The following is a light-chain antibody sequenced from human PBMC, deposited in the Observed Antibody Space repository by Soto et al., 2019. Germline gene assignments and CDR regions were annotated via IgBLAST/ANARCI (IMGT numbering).Light chain of an antibody. CDR3: QQYSSSSRT. J-gene: IGKJ1*01. V-gene: IGKV1-5*03. CDR1: QSVSNW. CDR2: KAS. Sequence: DIQMTQSPSTLPASVGDRVIISCRASQSVSNWLAWYQQKPGKAPKLLIYKASTLETGIPARFSGGGSGTEFTLTISCLQPDDFATYYCQQYSSSSRTFGQGTKVEIK.